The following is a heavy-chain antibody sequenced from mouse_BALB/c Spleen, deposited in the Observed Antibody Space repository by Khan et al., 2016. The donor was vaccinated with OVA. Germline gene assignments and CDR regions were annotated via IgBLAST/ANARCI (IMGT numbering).Heavy chain of an antibody. CDR2: ISSGGTT. CDR3: ARDYWFTY. V-gene: IGHV5-6-5*01. Sequence: EVHLVESGGDLVKPGGSLKLSCAASGFTFSNYAMSWVRQTPEKRLEWVASISSGGTTYFPDSVMGGFTISRANGRNILYLQMSSLWSEDTAMYDCARDYWFTYWGQGTLVTVSA. J-gene: IGHJ3*01. CDR1: GFTFSNYA.